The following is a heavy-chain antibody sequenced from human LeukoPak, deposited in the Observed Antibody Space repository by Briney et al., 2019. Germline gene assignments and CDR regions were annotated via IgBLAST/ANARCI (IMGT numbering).Heavy chain of an antibody. V-gene: IGHV3-74*01. Sequence: GGSLRLSCAASGFTFSSYWMHWVRQAPGKGLVWVSRINSDGSSTSHADSVKGRFTISRDNSKNTLYLQMNSLRAEDTAVYYCARDLSGITGYTYGRGIDYWGQGTLVTVSS. J-gene: IGHJ4*02. CDR3: ARDLSGITGYTYGRGIDY. CDR1: GFTFSSYW. D-gene: IGHD5-18*01. CDR2: INSDGSST.